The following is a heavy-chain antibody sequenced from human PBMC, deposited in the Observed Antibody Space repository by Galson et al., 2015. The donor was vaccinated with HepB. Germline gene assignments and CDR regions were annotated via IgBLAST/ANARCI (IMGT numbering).Heavy chain of an antibody. J-gene: IGHJ2*01. CDR1: GRSFSGYY. V-gene: IGHV4-34*01. CDR3: ARASPRKLRPGRYFDL. Sequence: SETLSLTCAVYGRSFSGYYWSWIRQPPGKGLEWIGEINHSGSTNYNPSLKSRVTISVDTSKNQFSLKLSSVTAADTAVYYCARASPRKLRPGRYFDLWGRGTLVTVSS. D-gene: IGHD4-17*01. CDR2: INHSGST.